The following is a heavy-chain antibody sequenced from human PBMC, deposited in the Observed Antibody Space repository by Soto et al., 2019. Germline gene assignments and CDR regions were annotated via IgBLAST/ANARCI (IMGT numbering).Heavy chain of an antibody. V-gene: IGHV1-69*04. Sequence: SVKVSCKASGGTFSSYTISWVRQAPGQGLEWMGRIIPILGIANYAQKFQGRVTITADKSTSTAYMELSGLRSEDTAVYYCEREGSGSYRLFEYWGQGTLVTVSS. CDR3: EREGSGSYRLFEY. CDR1: GGTFSSYT. D-gene: IGHD3-10*01. J-gene: IGHJ4*02. CDR2: IIPILGIA.